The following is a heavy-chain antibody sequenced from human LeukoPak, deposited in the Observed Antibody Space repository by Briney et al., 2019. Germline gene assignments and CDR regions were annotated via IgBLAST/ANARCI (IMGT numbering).Heavy chain of an antibody. CDR1: GFTFDDYG. D-gene: IGHD2-15*01. CDR3: ARDRLVVAAIDY. Sequence: GGSLRLSCATSGFTFDDYGMSWVRQAPGKGLEWVSGINWNGGSTGHADSVKGRFTISRDNAKNSLYLQMNSLRAEGTALYYCARDRLVVAAIDYWGQGTLVTVSS. J-gene: IGHJ4*02. V-gene: IGHV3-20*04. CDR2: INWNGGST.